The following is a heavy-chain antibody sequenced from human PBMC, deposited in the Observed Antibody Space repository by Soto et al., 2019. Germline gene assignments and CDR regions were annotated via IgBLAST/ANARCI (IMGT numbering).Heavy chain of an antibody. Sequence: QVQLVQSGAEVKKPGASVKVSCKTSGYTFTNYYMHWVRQAPGQGLEWMGIFNPSAGTTSYAQNFQGRVTMTRDTSTSTGYMELSSLTSDDTAVYYCARAIDYFDYWGQGTLVTVSS. CDR2: FNPSAGTT. J-gene: IGHJ4*02. CDR3: ARAIDYFDY. V-gene: IGHV1-46*01. CDR1: GYTFTNYY.